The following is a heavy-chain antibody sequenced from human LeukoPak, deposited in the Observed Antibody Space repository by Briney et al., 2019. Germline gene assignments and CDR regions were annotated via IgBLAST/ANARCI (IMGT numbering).Heavy chain of an antibody. CDR3: ARVGSTSCYRGGTQCWFDP. Sequence: PSETLSLTCTVSGGSISSYYWSWIRQPAGKGLEWIGRIYTSGSTNYNPSLKSRVTMSVDTSKNQFSLKLSSVTAADTAVYYCARVGSTSCYRGGTQCWFDPWGQGTLVTVSS. J-gene: IGHJ5*02. CDR1: GGSISSYY. CDR2: IYTSGST. D-gene: IGHD2-2*01. V-gene: IGHV4-4*07.